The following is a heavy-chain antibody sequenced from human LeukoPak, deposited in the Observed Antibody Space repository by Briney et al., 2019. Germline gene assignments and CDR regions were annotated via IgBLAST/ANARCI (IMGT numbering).Heavy chain of an antibody. CDR1: GGTFSSYA. CDR2: IIPIFGTA. J-gene: IGHJ4*02. Sequence: SVKVSCKASGGTFSSYAISWVRQAPGQGFEWMGRIIPIFGTANYAQKFQGRVTITTDESTSTAYMELSSLRSEDTAVYYCARGATPPGEYYFDYWGQGTLVTVSS. V-gene: IGHV1-69*05. D-gene: IGHD1-26*01. CDR3: ARGATPPGEYYFDY.